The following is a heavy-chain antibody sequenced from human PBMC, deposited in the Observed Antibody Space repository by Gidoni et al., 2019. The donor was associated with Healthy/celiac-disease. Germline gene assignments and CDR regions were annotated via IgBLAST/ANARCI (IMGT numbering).Heavy chain of an antibody. CDR3: AKENSSGWYEHFDL. J-gene: IGHJ2*01. CDR1: GFTFDDYT. Sequence: EVQLVASGGVVVQPGGSLRLSCAASGFTFDDYTMHWVRQAPGKGLEWVSLISWDGGSTYYADSVKGRFTISRDNSKNSLYLQMNSLRTEDTALYYCAKENSSGWYEHFDLWGRGTLVTVSS. CDR2: ISWDGGST. V-gene: IGHV3-43*01. D-gene: IGHD6-19*01.